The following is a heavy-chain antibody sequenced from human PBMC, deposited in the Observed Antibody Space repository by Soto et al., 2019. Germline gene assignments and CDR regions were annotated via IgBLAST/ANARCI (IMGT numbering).Heavy chain of an antibody. V-gene: IGHV4-59*01. CDR1: GGSISSYY. Sequence: QVQLQESGPGLVKPSETLSLTCTVSGGSISSYYWSWIRQPPGKGLEWIGYIYYNGSTNYNPSLKSRVSISVDTSKTQFSLKLSSVTAADPAVYYCALAAAGTGLFDYWGQGTLVTVSS. CDR2: IYYNGST. J-gene: IGHJ4*02. CDR3: ALAAAGTGLFDY. D-gene: IGHD6-13*01.